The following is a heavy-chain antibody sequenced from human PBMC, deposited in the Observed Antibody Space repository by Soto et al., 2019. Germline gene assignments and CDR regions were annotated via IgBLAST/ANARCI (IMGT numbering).Heavy chain of an antibody. J-gene: IGHJ3*02. CDR3: ARDLDDYVWGSYPSPDAFDI. D-gene: IGHD3-16*02. CDR1: GYTFTSYG. CDR2: ISAYNGNT. V-gene: IGHV1-18*01. Sequence: VASVKVSCKASGYTFTSYGISCVRQAPGQGLEWMGWISAYNGNTNYAQKLQGRVTMTTDTSTSTAYMELRSLRSDDTAVYYCARDLDDYVWGSYPSPDAFDIWGQGTMVTVSS.